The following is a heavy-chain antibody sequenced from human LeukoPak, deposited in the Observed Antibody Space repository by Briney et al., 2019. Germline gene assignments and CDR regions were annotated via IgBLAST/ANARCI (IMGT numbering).Heavy chain of an antibody. Sequence: GGSLRPSCTASGFTFGDYAMSWVRQAPGKGLEWVGFIRSKAYGGTTEYAASVKGRFTISRDDSKSIAYLQMNSLKTEDTAVYYCTRVKWRGTGSLDYWGQGTLVTVSS. V-gene: IGHV3-49*04. CDR1: GFTFGDYA. CDR2: IRSKAYGGTT. J-gene: IGHJ4*02. CDR3: TRVKWRGTGSLDY. D-gene: IGHD1-14*01.